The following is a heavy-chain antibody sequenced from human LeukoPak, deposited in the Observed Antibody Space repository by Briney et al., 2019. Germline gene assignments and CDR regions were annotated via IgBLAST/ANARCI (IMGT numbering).Heavy chain of an antibody. CDR2: LSYDGNNQ. Sequence: GGSLRLSCAASGFTFSHYAMHWVRQAPGKGLQWVAVLSYDGNNQYYADSVKGRFTISRANSKNTLYLQMNALRAEDTAVYYCARGGEYFYVGSGFFDFWVRGTLVTVSS. CDR3: ARGGEYFYVGSGFFDF. V-gene: IGHV3-30*01. D-gene: IGHD3-22*01. CDR1: GFTFSHYA. J-gene: IGHJ2*01.